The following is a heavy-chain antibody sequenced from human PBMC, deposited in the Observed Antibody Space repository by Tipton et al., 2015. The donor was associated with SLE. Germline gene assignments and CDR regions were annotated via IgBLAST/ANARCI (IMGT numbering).Heavy chain of an antibody. J-gene: IGHJ6*02. CDR3: AGHHYDILTYYGMDV. CDR1: GFTFNTYA. V-gene: IGHV4-34*08. Sequence: LRLSCAASGFTFNTYAMSWVRQPPGKGLEWIGEINHSGSTNYNPSLKSRVTISVDTSKNQFSLKLSSVTAADTAVYYCAGHHYDILTYYGMDVWGQGTTVTVSS. CDR2: INHSGST. D-gene: IGHD3-9*01.